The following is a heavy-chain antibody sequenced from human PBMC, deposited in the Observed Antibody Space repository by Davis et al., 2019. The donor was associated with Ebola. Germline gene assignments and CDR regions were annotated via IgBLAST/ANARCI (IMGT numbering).Heavy chain of an antibody. CDR3: ARHLHPTSSSRSLPLGF. D-gene: IGHD3-16*01. CDR1: GFTFNTYA. CDR2: ISSSGTAT. Sequence: GGSLRLSCAASGFTFNTYAMSWVRQPPGKGLEWISSISSSGTATYYADSVKGRFTISRDSSKNTLDLQMSSLKASDTAMYYCARHLHPTSSSRSLPLGFWGQGTLVTVSS. V-gene: IGHV3-23*01. J-gene: IGHJ4*02.